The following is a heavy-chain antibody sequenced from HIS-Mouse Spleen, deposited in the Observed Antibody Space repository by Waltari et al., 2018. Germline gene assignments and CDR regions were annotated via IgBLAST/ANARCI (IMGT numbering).Heavy chain of an antibody. Sequence: QVQLQQWGAGLLKPSETLSLTCAVYGGSFSGYYWSWIRQPPGKGLEWIGEINHSGSTNYNPSLKSRVTISVDTSKNQFSLKLSSVTAADTAVYYCARGGSKDSSSWYNWFDPWGQGTLVTVSS. J-gene: IGHJ5*02. D-gene: IGHD6-13*01. V-gene: IGHV4-34*01. CDR1: GGSFSGYY. CDR2: INHSGST. CDR3: ARGGSKDSSSWYNWFDP.